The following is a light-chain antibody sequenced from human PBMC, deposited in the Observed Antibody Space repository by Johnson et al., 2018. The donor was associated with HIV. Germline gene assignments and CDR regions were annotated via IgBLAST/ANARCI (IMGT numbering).Light chain of an antibody. J-gene: IGLJ1*01. CDR3: AAWDSSLSAHYV. V-gene: IGLV1-51*01. CDR1: SSNIVNIY. Sequence: QSVLTQPPSVSAAPGQKVTISCSASSSNIVNIYISWYQHLPGTAPKLLIYDNHKRPSGIPDRFSGSKSGTSVTLAITGLQTGDEADYYCAAWDSSLSAHYVFGAGTKITVL. CDR2: DNH.